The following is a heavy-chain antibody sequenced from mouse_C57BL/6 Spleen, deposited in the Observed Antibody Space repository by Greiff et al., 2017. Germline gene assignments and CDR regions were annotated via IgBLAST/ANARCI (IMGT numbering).Heavy chain of an antibody. D-gene: IGHD1-1*02. J-gene: IGHJ2*01. V-gene: IGHV5-17*01. Sequence: EVQVVESGGGLVKPGGSLKLSCAASGFTFSDYGMHWVRQAPEKGLEWVAYISSGSSTIYYADTVKGRFTISRDNAKNTLFLQMTSLRSEDTAMYYCARDSAMVRVYFDYWGQGTTLTVSS. CDR1: GFTFSDYG. CDR2: ISSGSSTI. CDR3: ARDSAMVRVYFDY.